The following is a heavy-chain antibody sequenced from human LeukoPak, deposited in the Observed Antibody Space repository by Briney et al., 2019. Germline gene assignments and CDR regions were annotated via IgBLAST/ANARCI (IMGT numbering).Heavy chain of an antibody. D-gene: IGHD1-26*01. Sequence: GTLSLSCAVSGGSISPYYWSWVRQPPGKGLEWISSIYYGGSTNYKASLKSRVTMSLDTSKNQFYLQLSTLTAADTAVYYCVRGGTTTSWYFDLWGRGTLVTVSS. CDR2: IYYGGST. CDR1: GGSISPYY. CDR3: VRGGTTTSWYFDL. V-gene: IGHV4-59*12. J-gene: IGHJ2*01.